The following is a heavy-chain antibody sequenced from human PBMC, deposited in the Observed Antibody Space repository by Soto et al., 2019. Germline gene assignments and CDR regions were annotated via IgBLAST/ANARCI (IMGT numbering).Heavy chain of an antibody. J-gene: IGHJ6*02. CDR1: GGSISSSSYY. CDR2: IFYSGST. CDR3: ARHLTYCSAGSCYSDFPYYGMDV. Sequence: PSETLSLTCTVSGGSISSSSYYWGWIRKPPGKGVEWIGSIFYSGSTYYNPSLKSRVTISVDTSKNQFSLKLSSVTAADTAVYYCARHLTYCSAGSCYSDFPYYGMDVWGQGTTVTV. V-gene: IGHV4-39*01. D-gene: IGHD2-15*01.